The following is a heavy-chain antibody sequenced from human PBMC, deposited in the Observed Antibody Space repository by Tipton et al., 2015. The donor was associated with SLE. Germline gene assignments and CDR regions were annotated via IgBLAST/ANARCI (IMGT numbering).Heavy chain of an antibody. CDR3: ATAGGSTSCFYCGYFDL. Sequence: TLSLTCTVSGGSISSGSYYWSWIRQPAGKGLEWIGRIYYSGSTYYNPSLKSRVTISVDTSKNQFSLKLSSVTAADTAVYYCATAGGSTSCFYCGYFDLWGRGTLVTVSS. CDR2: IYYSGST. D-gene: IGHD2-2*01. J-gene: IGHJ2*01. CDR1: GGSISSGSYY. V-gene: IGHV4-61*02.